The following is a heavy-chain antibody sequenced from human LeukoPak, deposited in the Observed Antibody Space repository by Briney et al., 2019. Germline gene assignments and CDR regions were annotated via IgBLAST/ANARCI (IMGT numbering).Heavy chain of an antibody. CDR3: ARVYYYDNSGYGKDYFDY. Sequence: SETLSLTCTVSGGSIINYYWSWIRQPAGKGLEWIGRIHTSGSTKYNPSLKSRVTISVDTSKNQFSLKLSSVTAADTAVYYCARVYYYDNSGYGKDYFDYWGQGTLVTVSS. CDR2: IHTSGST. D-gene: IGHD3-22*01. CDR1: GGSIINYY. J-gene: IGHJ4*02. V-gene: IGHV4-4*07.